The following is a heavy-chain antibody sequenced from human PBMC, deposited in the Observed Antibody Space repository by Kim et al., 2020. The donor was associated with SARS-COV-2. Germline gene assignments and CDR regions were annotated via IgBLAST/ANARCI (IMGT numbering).Heavy chain of an antibody. J-gene: IGHJ6*01. CDR2: IYYSGST. Sequence: SETLSLTCTVSGGSISSSSYYWGWIRQPPGKGLEWIGSIYYSGSTYYNPSLKSRVTISVDTSKNQFSLKLSSVTAADTAVYYCARRSGPRFPYYYGMDV. CDR1: GGSISSSSYY. CDR3: ARRSGPRFPYYYGMDV. D-gene: IGHD3-3*01. V-gene: IGHV4-39*01.